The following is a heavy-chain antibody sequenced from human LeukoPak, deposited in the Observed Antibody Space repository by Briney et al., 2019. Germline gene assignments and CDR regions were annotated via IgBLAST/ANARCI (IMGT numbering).Heavy chain of an antibody. CDR2: ISSSGSTI. CDR1: GFTFSSYE. D-gene: IGHD3-3*01. Sequence: GGSLRLSCAASGFTFSSYEMNWVRQAPGKGLEWVSYISSSGSTIYYADSVKGRFTISRDNAKNSLYLQMNSLRDTAVYYCAGGDYDFWSGYYRGFDYWGQGTPVTVSS. V-gene: IGHV3-48*03. J-gene: IGHJ4*02. CDR3: AGGDYDFWSGYYRGFDY.